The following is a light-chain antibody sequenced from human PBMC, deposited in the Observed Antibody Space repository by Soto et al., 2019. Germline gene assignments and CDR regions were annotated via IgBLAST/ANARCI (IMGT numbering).Light chain of an antibody. J-gene: IGLJ1*01. CDR2: EVS. CDR1: SSDVGGYNY. Sequence: SALTQPASVSGSPGQSITISCTGTSSDVGGYNYVSWYQQHPGKAPKLMIYEVSNRPSGVSNRFSGSKSGNTASLPISGLQAEDEADYYCSSYTSSSTPYVFGTGTKVTVL. V-gene: IGLV2-14*01. CDR3: SSYTSSSTPYV.